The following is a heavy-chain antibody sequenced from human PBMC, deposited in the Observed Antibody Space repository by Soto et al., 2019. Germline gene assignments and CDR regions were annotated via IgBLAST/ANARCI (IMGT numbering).Heavy chain of an antibody. D-gene: IGHD2-2*01. V-gene: IGHV3-21*01. CDR3: ARGPENYQLLSSRDYYYDDMDV. CDR1: GFTFSSYS. CDR2: ISGSSSYI. J-gene: IGHJ6*03. Sequence: GGSLRLSCAASGFTFSSYSMNWVRQAPGKGLEWVSSISGSSSYIYYADSVKGRFTISRDNAKNSLYLQMNSLRAEDTAVYYRARGPENYQLLSSRDYYYDDMDVWGKGTTVTVSS.